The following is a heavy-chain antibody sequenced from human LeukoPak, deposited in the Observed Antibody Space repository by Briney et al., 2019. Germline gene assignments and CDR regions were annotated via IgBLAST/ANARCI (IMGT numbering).Heavy chain of an antibody. CDR1: GGSFSGYY. J-gene: IGHJ4*02. D-gene: IGHD6-13*01. CDR3: AKQQLGHFDY. Sequence: PSETLSLTCAVYGGSFSGYYWSWIRQPPGKGLEWIGEINHSGSTNYNPSLKSRVTISVDTSKNQFSLKLSSVTAADTAVYYCAKQQLGHFDYWGQGTLVTVSS. V-gene: IGHV4-34*01. CDR2: INHSGST.